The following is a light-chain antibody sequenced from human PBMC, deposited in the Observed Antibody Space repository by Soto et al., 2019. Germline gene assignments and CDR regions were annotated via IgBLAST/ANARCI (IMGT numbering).Light chain of an antibody. CDR3: LPHNNYPPLT. J-gene: IGKJ5*01. V-gene: IGKV1-17*01. CDR2: AAS. Sequence: DIQMTQSPSSLSASVGDRVTITCRASQGIRNDLAWYQQKPGKAPKRLIYAASSLQSGVPSRFSVSGPGTDFTLTISGLQTDDFATYDCLPHNNYPPLTFGQGTQVEIK. CDR1: QGIRND.